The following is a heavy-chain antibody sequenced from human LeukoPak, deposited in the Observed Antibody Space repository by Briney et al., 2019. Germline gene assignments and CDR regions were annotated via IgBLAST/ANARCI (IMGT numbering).Heavy chain of an antibody. V-gene: IGHV1-46*03. CDR2: INPSGGST. J-gene: IGHJ6*03. CDR1: GYTFTSYY. CDR3: ARGDSVIVGATRYYYYMDV. D-gene: IGHD1-26*01. Sequence: GASVKVSCNASGYTFTSYYMHWVRQAPGQGLEWMGIINPSGGSTSYAQKFQGRVTMTRDTSTSTVYMELSSLRSEDTAVYYCARGDSVIVGATRYYYYMDVWGKGTTVTVSS.